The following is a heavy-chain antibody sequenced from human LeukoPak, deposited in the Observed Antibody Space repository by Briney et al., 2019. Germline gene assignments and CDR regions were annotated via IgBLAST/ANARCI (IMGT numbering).Heavy chain of an antibody. Sequence: PGGALRLSCAASGFSFSTYAMSWVRQAPGKGLEWVSVISDSGGYTYYADSVKGRFTISRDNSKNTLYLQMNSLRAEDTAVYYCAKRFYYGSGALDYWGQGTLVTISS. CDR1: GFSFSTYA. CDR2: ISDSGGYT. CDR3: AKRFYYGSGALDY. V-gene: IGHV3-23*01. D-gene: IGHD3-10*01. J-gene: IGHJ4*02.